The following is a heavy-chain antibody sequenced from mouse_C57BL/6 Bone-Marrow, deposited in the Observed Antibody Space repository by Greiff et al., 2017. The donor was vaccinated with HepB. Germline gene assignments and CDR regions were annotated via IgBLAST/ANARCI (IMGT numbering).Heavy chain of an antibody. CDR1: GFTFSNYW. D-gene: IGHD5-5*01. CDR3: TPYLY. CDR2: IRLKSDNYAT. V-gene: IGHV6-3*01. J-gene: IGHJ2*01. Sequence: EVQGVESGGGLVQPGGSMKLSCVASGFTFSNYWMNWVRQSPEKGLEWVAQIRLKSDNYATHYAESVKGRFTISRDDSKSSVYLQMNNLRAEDTGIYYCTPYLYWGQGTTLTVSS.